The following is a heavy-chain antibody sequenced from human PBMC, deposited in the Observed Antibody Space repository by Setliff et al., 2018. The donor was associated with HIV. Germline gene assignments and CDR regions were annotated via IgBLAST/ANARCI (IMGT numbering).Heavy chain of an antibody. J-gene: IGHJ4*02. Sequence: GGSLRLSCAASGFTFNSYWMSWVRQAPGKGLEWVANIKQDGSEKYYVDSVKGRFTISRDNAKNSLSLQMNSLRTEDTAVYYCAKEGYTIFGVVSRGYYFDYWGQGTLVTVSS. CDR1: GFTFNSYW. CDR3: AKEGYTIFGVVSRGYYFDY. CDR2: IKQDGSEK. V-gene: IGHV3-7*01. D-gene: IGHD3-3*01.